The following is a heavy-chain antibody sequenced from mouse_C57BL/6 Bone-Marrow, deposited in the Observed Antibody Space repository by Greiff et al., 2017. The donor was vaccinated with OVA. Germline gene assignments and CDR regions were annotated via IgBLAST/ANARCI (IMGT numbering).Heavy chain of an antibody. D-gene: IGHD4-1*01. J-gene: IGHJ3*01. CDR1: GYTFTDYN. CDR3: ARLLGRAWFAY. CDR2: INPNNGGT. Sequence: VQLKESGPELVKPGASVKIPCKASGYTFTDYNMDWAKQSHGKSLEWIGDINPNNGGTIYNQKFKGKATLTVDKSSSTAYMELRSLTSEDTAVYYCARLLGRAWFAYWGQGTLVTVSA. V-gene: IGHV1-18*01.